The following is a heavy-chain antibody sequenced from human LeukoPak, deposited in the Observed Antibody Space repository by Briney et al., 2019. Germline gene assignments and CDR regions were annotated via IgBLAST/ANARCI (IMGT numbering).Heavy chain of an antibody. Sequence: SVKVSCKASGFTFTSSAVQWVRQARGQRLEWIGWIVVGSGNTNYARKFQERVTITRDMSTSTAYMELSSLRSEDTAVYYCATLLEWLLPQDYYYGMDVWGQGTTVTVSS. CDR1: GFTFTSSA. J-gene: IGHJ6*02. D-gene: IGHD3-3*01. V-gene: IGHV1-58*01. CDR2: IVVGSGNT. CDR3: ATLLEWLLPQDYYYGMDV.